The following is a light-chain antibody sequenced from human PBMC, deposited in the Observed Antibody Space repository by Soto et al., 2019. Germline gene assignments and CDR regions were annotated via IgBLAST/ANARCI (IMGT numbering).Light chain of an antibody. V-gene: IGLV2-11*01. CDR1: SSDVGGYNY. CDR3: SAYTVSRTYV. J-gene: IGLJ1*01. CDR2: NVY. Sequence: QSVRTQPRSVSGSPGQSVTISCTGTSSDVGGYNYVSWYQQHPGKAPKLMIYNVYDRPSGISYRFSGSKSGNTASLTISGLQGEDEADYYCSAYTVSRTYVFGTGTKVTVL.